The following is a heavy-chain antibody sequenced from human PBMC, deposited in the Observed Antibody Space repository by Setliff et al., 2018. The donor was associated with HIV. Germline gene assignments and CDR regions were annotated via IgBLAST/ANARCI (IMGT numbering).Heavy chain of an antibody. CDR3: ARVRGGTSRGFLDF. J-gene: IGHJ4*02. D-gene: IGHD3-10*01. Sequence: SETLSLTCTVSGASISTYYWSWIRQPPGKGLEWIGYTHISGITNYNPSLKSRLTISVDTSKTQFSLKLNSVTAADTAVYYCARVRGGTSRGFLDFWGQGTLVT. CDR1: GASISTYY. V-gene: IGHV4-4*08. CDR2: THISGIT.